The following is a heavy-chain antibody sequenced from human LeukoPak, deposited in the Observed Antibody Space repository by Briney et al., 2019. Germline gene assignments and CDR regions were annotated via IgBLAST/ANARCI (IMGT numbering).Heavy chain of an antibody. J-gene: IGHJ4*02. CDR3: ARGRWELLFDY. D-gene: IGHD1-26*01. Sequence: SETLSLTCTVTGGSISSYYWSWIRQPPGKGLEWIGYIYYSGSTNYNPSLKSRVTISEDTSKNHFSLKLSSVTAADTAVYYCARGRWELLFDYWGQGTLVTVSS. CDR1: GGSISSYY. CDR2: IYYSGST. V-gene: IGHV4-59*01.